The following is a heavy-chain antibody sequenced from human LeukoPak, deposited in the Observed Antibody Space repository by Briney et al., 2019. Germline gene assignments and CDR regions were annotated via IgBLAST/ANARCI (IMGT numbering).Heavy chain of an antibody. V-gene: IGHV3-23*01. CDR3: AKNNYGSGSYSDY. D-gene: IGHD3-10*01. CDR2: ISGSGGST. J-gene: IGHJ4*02. Sequence: GGSLRLSCAASGFTFSSYAMSWVRQAPGKGLEWVPAISGSGGSTYYADSVKGRFTISRDNSKNTLYLQMNSLRAEDTAVYYCAKNNYGSGSYSDYWGQGTLVTVSS. CDR1: GFTFSSYA.